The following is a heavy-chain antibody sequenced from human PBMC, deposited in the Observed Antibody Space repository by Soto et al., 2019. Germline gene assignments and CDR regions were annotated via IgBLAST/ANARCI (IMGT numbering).Heavy chain of an antibody. Sequence: GGSLRLSCAASGFTFSSYSMSWVRQAPGKGLEWVSAISGSGGSTYYADSVKGRFTISRDNSKNTLYLQMNSLRAEDTAVYYCAKVKGYYYYYMDVWGKGTTVTVSS. CDR3: AKVKGYYYYYMDV. V-gene: IGHV3-23*01. J-gene: IGHJ6*03. CDR1: GFTFSSYS. CDR2: ISGSGGST.